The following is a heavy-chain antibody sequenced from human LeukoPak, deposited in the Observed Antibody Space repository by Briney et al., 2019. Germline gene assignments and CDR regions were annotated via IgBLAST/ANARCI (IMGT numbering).Heavy chain of an antibody. CDR2: ISGSGGST. J-gene: IGHJ4*02. Sequence: GRSLRLSCAASGFTFSSYAMSWVRQAPGKGLEWVSVISGSGGSTYYADSVKGRFTISRDNSKNTLYLQMNSLRAEDTAIYYCAKGHSSGYYFFDYWGQGTLVTVSS. V-gene: IGHV3-23*01. CDR3: AKGHSSGYYFFDY. CDR1: GFTFSSYA. D-gene: IGHD3-22*01.